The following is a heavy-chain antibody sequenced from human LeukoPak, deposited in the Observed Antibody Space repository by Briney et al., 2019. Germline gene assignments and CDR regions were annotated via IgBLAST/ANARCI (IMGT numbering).Heavy chain of an antibody. Sequence: QPGGSLRLSCSASGFTFSSYAMYWVRQAPGKGLEYVSAISYNGGSTYYADSVKGRFTISRDNSKDTLYLQMSSLRVEDTAVYYCVKGAGGNSWSDLDYWGQGTLVTVSS. CDR3: VKGAGGNSWSDLDY. CDR2: ISYNGGST. D-gene: IGHD6-13*01. J-gene: IGHJ4*02. CDR1: GFTFSSYA. V-gene: IGHV3-64D*06.